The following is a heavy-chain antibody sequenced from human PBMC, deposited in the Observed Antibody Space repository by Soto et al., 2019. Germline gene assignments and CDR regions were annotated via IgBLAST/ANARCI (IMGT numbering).Heavy chain of an antibody. Sequence: SVKVSCKASGGTFSSYAISWVRQAPGQGLEWMGGIIPIFGTANYAQKFQGRVTITADESTSTAYMELSSLRSEDTAVYYCAREQRWLQFDAFDIWGQGTMVTVSS. CDR2: IIPIFGTA. D-gene: IGHD5-12*01. V-gene: IGHV1-69*13. J-gene: IGHJ3*02. CDR3: AREQRWLQFDAFDI. CDR1: GGTFSSYA.